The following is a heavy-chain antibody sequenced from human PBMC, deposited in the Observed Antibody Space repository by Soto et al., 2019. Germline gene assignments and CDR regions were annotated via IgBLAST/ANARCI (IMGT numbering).Heavy chain of an antibody. CDR2: INNDGSRT. D-gene: IGHD6-13*01. CDR3: ARDAQPNAGNLNYFGS. Sequence: EVHLVESGGGLVQPGGSLRLSCAASGFTFSSHWMHWVRQVPGKGLVWVSCINNDGSRTTYACSVKGRFTISRDNSKNTLYLQLKILRDEDTAVYYCARDAQPNAGNLNYFGSWGQGTLVTVSS. J-gene: IGHJ4*02. V-gene: IGHV3-74*01. CDR1: GFTFSSHW.